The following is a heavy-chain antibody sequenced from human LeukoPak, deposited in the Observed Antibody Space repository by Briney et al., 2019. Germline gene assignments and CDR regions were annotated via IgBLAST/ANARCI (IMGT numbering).Heavy chain of an antibody. CDR1: GFTFSSYS. J-gene: IGHJ4*02. V-gene: IGHV3-48*01. D-gene: IGHD6-13*01. Sequence: PGGSLRLSCAASGFTFSSYSMNWVRQAPGEGLEWVSYISSSSSTIYYADSVKGRFTISRDNVKNSLYLQMNSLRAEDTAVYYCARDPLNAAAGYYFDYWGQGTLVTVSS. CDR3: ARDPLNAAAGYYFDY. CDR2: ISSSSSTI.